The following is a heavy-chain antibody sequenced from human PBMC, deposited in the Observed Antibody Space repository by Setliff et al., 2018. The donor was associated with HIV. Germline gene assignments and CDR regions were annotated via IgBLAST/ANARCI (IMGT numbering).Heavy chain of an antibody. CDR2: ISAYNGNT. J-gene: IGHJ4*02. CDR3: ARYAHRNTEAAPDY. D-gene: IGHD6-6*01. CDR1: GYNFTIFG. Sequence: ASVKVSCKASGYNFTIFGITWVRQAPGQGLEWMGWISAYNGNTNYAQKLQGRITLTIDTVTTTDYMELRSLRSDDTAVYYCARYAHRNTEAAPDYWGQGSLVTVS. V-gene: IGHV1-18*01.